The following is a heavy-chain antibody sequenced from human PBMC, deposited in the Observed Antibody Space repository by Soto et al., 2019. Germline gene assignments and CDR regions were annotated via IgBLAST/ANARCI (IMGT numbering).Heavy chain of an antibody. CDR2: INHSGST. CDR1: GGSFICYY. V-gene: IGHV4-34*01. J-gene: IGHJ6*03. CDR3: ASKLGYYYYMDV. Sequence: PSETLSLTCAVYGGSFICYYWSWILPPPGKGLEWIGEINHSGSTNYNPSLKSRVTISVDTSKNQFSLKLSSVTAADTAVYYCASKLGYYYYMDVWGKGTTVTVSS.